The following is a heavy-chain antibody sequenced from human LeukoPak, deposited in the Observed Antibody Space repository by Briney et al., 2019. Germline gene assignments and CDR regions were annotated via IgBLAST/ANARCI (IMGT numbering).Heavy chain of an antibody. D-gene: IGHD3-10*01. J-gene: IGHJ4*02. CDR3: ARDSGERGSGSYLIAY. CDR2: ISSSSSTI. V-gene: IGHV3-48*01. CDR1: GFTFSSYR. Sequence: GGSLRLSCAASGFTFSSYRMNWVRQAPGKGLEWVSYISSSSSTIYYADSVKGRFTISRDNAKNSLYLQMNSLRAEDTAVYYCARDSGERGSGSYLIAYWGQGTLVTVSS.